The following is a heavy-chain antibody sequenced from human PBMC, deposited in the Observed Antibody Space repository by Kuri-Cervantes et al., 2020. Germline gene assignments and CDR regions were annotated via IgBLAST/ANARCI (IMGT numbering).Heavy chain of an antibody. CDR1: SGSFSTDY. V-gene: IGHV4-59*01. Sequence: GSLRLSCAISSGSFSTDYWNWIRQPPGKGLEWIGSIHHSGTAYYKPSLRSRLTISVDTSKKRFSLKMSSVTAADTAVYYCARGIQLQLYYYMDVWGNGTTVTVSS. J-gene: IGHJ6*03. D-gene: IGHD5-18*01. CDR2: IHHSGTA. CDR3: ARGIQLQLYYYMDV.